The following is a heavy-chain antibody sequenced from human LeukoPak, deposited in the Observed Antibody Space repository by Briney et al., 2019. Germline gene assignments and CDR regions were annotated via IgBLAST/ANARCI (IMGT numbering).Heavy chain of an antibody. Sequence: GGSLRLSCTASGFTFSDYYMSWIRQAPGKGLEWVSYISSSGNTIYYADSVKGRFTISRDNAKNSLYLQMNSLRAEDTAVYYCARASITMIVVVHYGMDVWGQGTTVTVSS. V-gene: IGHV3-11*01. D-gene: IGHD3-22*01. CDR1: GFTFSDYY. J-gene: IGHJ6*02. CDR2: ISSSGNTI. CDR3: ARASITMIVVVHYGMDV.